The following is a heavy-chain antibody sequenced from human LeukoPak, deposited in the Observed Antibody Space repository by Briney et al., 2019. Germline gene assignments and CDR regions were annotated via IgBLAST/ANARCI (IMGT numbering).Heavy chain of an antibody. CDR2: IGRSGST. CDR3: ARGWGNSGY. J-gene: IGHJ4*02. D-gene: IGHD3-16*01. Sequence: GGSLRLSCAASGFTFSSYAMRWVRQAPGKGLEWVSSIGRSGSTYYADSVKGRFTISRDNSKNTLDLQMNSLRAEDTAVYYCARGWGNSGYWGQGTLVTVSS. CDR1: GFTFSSYA. V-gene: IGHV3-23*01.